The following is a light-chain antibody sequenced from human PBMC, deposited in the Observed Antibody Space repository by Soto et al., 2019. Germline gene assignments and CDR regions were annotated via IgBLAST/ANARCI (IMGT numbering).Light chain of an antibody. CDR2: DAS. J-gene: IGKJ1*01. Sequence: DIQMTQSPSTLSASVGDRVTITCRASQSIGSWLAWYQQKPGRAPKLLISDASNEESGVPSRFSGSGSGTEFTLTISSLQPDDFATYYCHQYNSYSSWTFGQGTKVEIK. V-gene: IGKV1-5*01. CDR3: HQYNSYSSWT. CDR1: QSIGSW.